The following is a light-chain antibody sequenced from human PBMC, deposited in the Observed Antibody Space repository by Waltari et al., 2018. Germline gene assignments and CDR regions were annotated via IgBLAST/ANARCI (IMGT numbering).Light chain of an antibody. CDR3: QQYDISPLT. V-gene: IGKV3-20*01. CDR2: GTF. CDR1: QTIRTTY. J-gene: IGKJ4*01. Sequence: IVLMQSPGTLSLSPGEGATLSCRTSQTIRTTYLAWYQQKPGQAPTLLIYGTFSRATGIPDRFTGSGSGTDFSLTISSLEPEDFATYYCQQYDISPLTFGGGTKVEIK.